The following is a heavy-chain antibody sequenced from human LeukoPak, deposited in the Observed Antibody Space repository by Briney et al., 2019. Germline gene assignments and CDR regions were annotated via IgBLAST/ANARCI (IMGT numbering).Heavy chain of an antibody. CDR3: ARESEEYYYDSSGYYPLEYFQH. Sequence: PGGSLRLSCAASGFTFDDYGMNWVRQVPGKGLEWVSGINWIGGSTGYADSVKGRFTISRDNAKNSLYLQMNSLRAEDTAVYCCARESEEYYYDSSGYYPLEYFQHWGQGTLVTVSS. CDR2: INWIGGST. V-gene: IGHV3-20*04. D-gene: IGHD3-22*01. CDR1: GFTFDDYG. J-gene: IGHJ1*01.